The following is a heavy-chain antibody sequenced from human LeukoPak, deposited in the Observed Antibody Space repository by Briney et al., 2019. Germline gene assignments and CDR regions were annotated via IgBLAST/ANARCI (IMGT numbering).Heavy chain of an antibody. V-gene: IGHV1-18*01. CDR1: GYTFTSYD. J-gene: IGHJ2*01. D-gene: IGHD3-22*01. Sequence: GASVKVSCKASGYTFTSYDINWVRQAPGQGLEWMGWISAYNGNTNYAQKLQGRVTMTTDTSTSTAYMELRSLRSDDTAVYYCARDRRQSYYDSSGYYGWYFDLWGRGTLVTVSS. CDR2: ISAYNGNT. CDR3: ARDRRQSYYDSSGYYGWYFDL.